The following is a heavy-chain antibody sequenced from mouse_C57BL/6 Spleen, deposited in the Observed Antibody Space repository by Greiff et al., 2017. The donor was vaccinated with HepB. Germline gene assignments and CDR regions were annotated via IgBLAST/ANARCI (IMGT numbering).Heavy chain of an antibody. CDR2: IYPGDGDT. CDR3: ARSLGTWFAY. V-gene: IGHV1-80*01. CDR1: GYAFSSYW. J-gene: IGHJ3*01. D-gene: IGHD4-1*01. Sequence: VQRVESGAELVKPGASVKISCKASGYAFSSYWMNWVKQRPGKGLEWIGQIYPGDGDTNYNGKFKGKATLTADKSSSTAYMQLSSLTSEDSAVYFCARSLGTWFAYWGQGTLVTVSA.